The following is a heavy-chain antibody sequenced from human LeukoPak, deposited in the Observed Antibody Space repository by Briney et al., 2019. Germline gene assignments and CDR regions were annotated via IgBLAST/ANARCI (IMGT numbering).Heavy chain of an antibody. D-gene: IGHD5-12*01. CDR2: ISAYNGNT. CDR3: ARDLANYHGMDV. J-gene: IGHJ6*02. CDR1: GYTFTSYG. Sequence: ASVKVSYKASGYTFTSYGISWVRQTPGQGLEWMGWISAYNGNTHYAQKLQGRVTMTTDTSTSIAYMELRSLRSDDTAVYYCARDLANYHGMDVWGQGTTVTVSS. V-gene: IGHV1-18*01.